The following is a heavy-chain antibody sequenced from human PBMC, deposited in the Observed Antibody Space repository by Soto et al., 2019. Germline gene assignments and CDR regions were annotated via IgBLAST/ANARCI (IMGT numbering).Heavy chain of an antibody. CDR1: GYTFTSYA. V-gene: IGHV1-3*01. CDR3: AIAYCSSTSCYAWHYYYYYGMDV. CDR2: INAGNGNT. D-gene: IGHD2-2*01. J-gene: IGHJ6*02. Sequence: ASVKVSCKASGYTFTSYAMHWVRQAPGQRLEWMGWINAGNGNTKYSQKFQGRVTITRDTSASTAYMELRSPRSDDTAVYYCAIAYCSSTSCYAWHYYYYYGMDVSGHEATLTVSS.